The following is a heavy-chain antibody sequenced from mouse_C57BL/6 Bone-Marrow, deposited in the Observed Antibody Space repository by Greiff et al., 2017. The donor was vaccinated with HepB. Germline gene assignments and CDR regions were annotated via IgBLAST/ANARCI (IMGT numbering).Heavy chain of an antibody. Sequence: QVQLQQPGAELVKPGASVKLSCKASGYTFTSYWMHWVKQRPGQGLEWIGMIHPNSGSTNYNEKFKSKATLTVDKSSSTAYMQLSILTSEDSAVYYCALYYGYYAMDYWGQGTSVTVSS. CDR3: ALYYGYYAMDY. CDR1: GYTFTSYW. J-gene: IGHJ4*01. D-gene: IGHD1-1*01. CDR2: IHPNSGST. V-gene: IGHV1-64*01.